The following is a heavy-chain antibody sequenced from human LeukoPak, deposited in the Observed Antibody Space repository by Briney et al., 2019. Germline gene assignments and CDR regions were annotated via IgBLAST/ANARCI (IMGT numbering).Heavy chain of an antibody. D-gene: IGHD3-22*01. CDR1: GFSFSSYW. J-gene: IGHJ5*02. Sequence: SGGSLRLSCAASGFSFSSYWMSWLRQAPGKGLEWVANIKEDGSEIHYVDSVKGRFTISRDNSKNTLYLQMNSLRAEDTAVYYCARAQVRYYDSSGFDPWGQGTLVTVSS. CDR2: IKEDGSEI. CDR3: ARAQVRYYDSSGFDP. V-gene: IGHV3-7*01.